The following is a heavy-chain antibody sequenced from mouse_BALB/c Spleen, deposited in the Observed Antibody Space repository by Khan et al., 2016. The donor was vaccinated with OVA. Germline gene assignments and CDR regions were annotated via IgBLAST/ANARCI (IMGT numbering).Heavy chain of an antibody. J-gene: IGHJ3*01. CDR3: ARAWWDLFAY. CDR2: IYPGSDST. D-gene: IGHD1-1*02. V-gene: IGHV1-77*01. Sequence: QVQLKQSGPELVKPGASVKMSCKASGYTFTDYVMNWVKQRNGQGLEWIGQIYPGSDSTYYNETFKGKATLTADRSSSTAYMQLSNLTSEDSAVYFCARAWWDLFAYCGQGTLVTVSA. CDR1: GYTFTDYV.